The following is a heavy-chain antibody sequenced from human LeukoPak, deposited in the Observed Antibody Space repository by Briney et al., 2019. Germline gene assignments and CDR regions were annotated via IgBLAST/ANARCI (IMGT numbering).Heavy chain of an antibody. CDR3: AEGVGSAIDY. D-gene: IGHD2-21*02. Sequence: GGSLRLSCAASGFTFSSYSMNWVRQAPGKGLEWVANIKQDGSEKFYVDSVKGRFTISRDNAKNSLYLQTNSLRAEDTAVYYCAEGVGSAIDYWGQGTLVTVSS. V-gene: IGHV3-7*01. J-gene: IGHJ4*02. CDR2: IKQDGSEK. CDR1: GFTFSSYS.